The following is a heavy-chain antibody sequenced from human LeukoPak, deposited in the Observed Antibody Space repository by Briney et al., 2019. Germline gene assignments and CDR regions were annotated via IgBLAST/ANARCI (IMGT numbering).Heavy chain of an antibody. D-gene: IGHD3-3*01. CDR1: GGTFSSYA. CDR2: IIPILGIA. Sequence: SVKVSCKASGGTFSSYAISWVRQAPGQGLEWMGRIIPILGIANYAQKFQGRVTITADKSTSTAYMELSSLRSEDTAVYYCARGGSGITIFGVVIRNWFDPWGQGTLVTVSS. J-gene: IGHJ5*02. CDR3: ARGGSGITIFGVVIRNWFDP. V-gene: IGHV1-69*04.